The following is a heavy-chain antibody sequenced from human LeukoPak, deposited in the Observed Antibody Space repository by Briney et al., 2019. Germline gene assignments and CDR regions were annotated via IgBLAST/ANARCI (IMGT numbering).Heavy chain of an antibody. CDR3: ARGYLIDY. CDR1: GFTVNSNY. CDR2: VYSGDRT. J-gene: IGHJ4*02. V-gene: IGHV3-66*01. D-gene: IGHD1-26*01. Sequence: PGGSLRLSCEASGFTVNSNYMSWVRQAPGKGLEWVSVVYSGDRTYYADSVKGRFTISRDDSTNTLYLLMNSLRAEDTAVYYCARGYLIDYWGQGTLVTVSS.